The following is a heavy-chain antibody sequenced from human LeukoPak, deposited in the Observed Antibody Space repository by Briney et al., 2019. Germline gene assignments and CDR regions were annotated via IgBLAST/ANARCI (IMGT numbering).Heavy chain of an antibody. CDR2: ISSSGSTI. D-gene: IGHD2-2*01. CDR3: ASGPRRSTRREGFDY. Sequence: GGSLRLSCAASGFTLSSYEMNWVCQAPGKGLEWVSYISSSGSTIYYADSVKGRFTISRDNAKNSLYLQMNSLRAEDTAVYYCASGPRRSTRREGFDYWGQATLVTVSS. CDR1: GFTLSSYE. J-gene: IGHJ4*02. V-gene: IGHV3-48*03.